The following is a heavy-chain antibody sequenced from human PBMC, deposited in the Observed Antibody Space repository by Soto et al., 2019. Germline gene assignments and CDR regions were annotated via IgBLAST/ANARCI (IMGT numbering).Heavy chain of an antibody. Sequence: EVQLVESGGGLVQPGGSLRLSCAASGFTFSNYWMHWVRQAPEKGLVWVSRINSDGSSASYADSVKGRFTISRDNAKNTLYLQMNSLRAEDTAVYYCARDTLELLYYFDYWGQGTLVTVSS. CDR3: ARDTLELLYYFDY. V-gene: IGHV3-74*01. CDR2: INSDGSSA. J-gene: IGHJ4*02. D-gene: IGHD1-7*01. CDR1: GFTFSNYW.